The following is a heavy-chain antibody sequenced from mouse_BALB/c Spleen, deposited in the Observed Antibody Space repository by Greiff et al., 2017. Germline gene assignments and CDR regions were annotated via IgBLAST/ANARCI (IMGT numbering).Heavy chain of an antibody. J-gene: IGHJ1*01. CDR1: GFTFSSYG. Sequence: EVMLVESGGDLVKPGGSLKLSCAASGFTFSSYGMSWVRQTPDKWLEWVATISSGGSYTYYPDSVKGRFTISRDNAKNTLYLQMSSLKSEDTAMYYCARHAGTTVPRYFDVWGAGTTVTVSS. CDR3: ARHAGTTVPRYFDV. V-gene: IGHV5-6*01. D-gene: IGHD1-1*01. CDR2: ISSGGSYT.